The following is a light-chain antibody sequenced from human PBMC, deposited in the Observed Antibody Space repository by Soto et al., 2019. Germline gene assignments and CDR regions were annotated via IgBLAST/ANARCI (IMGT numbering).Light chain of an antibody. CDR2: YND. CDR3: ATWDDRLTAWV. V-gene: IGLV1-36*01. Sequence: QTVVTQSPSVSGAPRQSVNISCSGNNSNIGSNAVHWYQQLPGKAPKLLMYYNDMLPSRVSDRFSGSKSGTSASLAISGLQSEDEGDYYCATWDDRLTAWVFGGGTKLTVL. CDR1: NSNIGSNA. J-gene: IGLJ3*02.